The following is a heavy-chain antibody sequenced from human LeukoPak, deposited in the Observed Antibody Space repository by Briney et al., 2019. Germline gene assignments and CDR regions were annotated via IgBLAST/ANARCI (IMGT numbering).Heavy chain of an antibody. V-gene: IGHV3-21*01. D-gene: IGHD6-19*01. CDR3: ARGLVDSSGWYSFLFDY. Sequence: PGGSLRLSCAASGFTFSSYSMNWVRQAPGKGLEWVSSISSSSYIYYADSVKGRFTISRDNAKNSLYLQMNSLRAEDTAVYYCARGLVDSSGWYSFLFDYWGQGTLVTVSS. CDR1: GFTFSSYS. CDR2: ISSSSYI. J-gene: IGHJ4*02.